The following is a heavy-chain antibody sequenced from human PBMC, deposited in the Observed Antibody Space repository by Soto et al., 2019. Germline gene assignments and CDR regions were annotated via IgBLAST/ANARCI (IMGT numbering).Heavy chain of an antibody. CDR1: GYTFTGYY. CDR2: INPNSGGT. CDR3: ARGTGRDV. V-gene: IGHV1-2*04. Sequence: GASVKVSCKASGYTFTGYYMHWVRQAPGQGLEWMGWINPNSGGTNYAQKFQGWVTMTRGTSISTAYMELSSLRSEDTAVCYCARGTGRDVRGQGTTVTVSS. J-gene: IGHJ6*02. D-gene: IGHD1-26*01.